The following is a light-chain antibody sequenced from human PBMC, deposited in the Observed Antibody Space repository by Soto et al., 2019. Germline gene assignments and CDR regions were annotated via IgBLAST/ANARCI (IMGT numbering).Light chain of an antibody. CDR3: QQSDGTLIT. Sequence: DIQMTQSPSSLSASVGDRVTITCRASQSINTYLNWYQQRPGKAPNLLIYAASSLQSGVPSRFSGSGSGTDFTLTISSRQPEDFATYYCQQSDGTLITCGQGTRLEIK. CDR1: QSINTY. J-gene: IGKJ5*01. V-gene: IGKV1-39*01. CDR2: AAS.